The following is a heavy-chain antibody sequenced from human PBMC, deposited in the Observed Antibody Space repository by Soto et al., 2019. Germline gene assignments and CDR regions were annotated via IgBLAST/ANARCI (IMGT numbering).Heavy chain of an antibody. CDR1: GGTFSSYA. CDR2: IIPIFGTA. CDR3: ARGTAMDPLYYMDV. V-gene: IGHV1-69*06. J-gene: IGHJ6*03. Sequence: SVKVSCKASGGTFSSYAISWVRQAPGQGLEWMGGIIPIFGTANYAQKFQGRVTITADKSTSTAYMELSSLRSEDTAVYYCARGTAMDPLYYMDVWGKGTTVTVSS. D-gene: IGHD5-18*01.